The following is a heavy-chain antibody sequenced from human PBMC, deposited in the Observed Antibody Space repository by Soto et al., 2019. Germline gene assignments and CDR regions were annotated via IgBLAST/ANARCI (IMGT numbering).Heavy chain of an antibody. Sequence: QVQLVESGGGVVQPGRSLKLSCAASGFTFTSFSMQWVRQAPGKALEWVAVISYDGSIEYYADSVTGRFTISRDNSKNTLYLQMYSLRTEDTAVYFCAREWSTSGDLDYWGQGTLVTVSS. V-gene: IGHV3-30-3*01. J-gene: IGHJ4*02. CDR2: ISYDGSIE. D-gene: IGHD3-10*01. CDR3: AREWSTSGDLDY. CDR1: GFTFTSFS.